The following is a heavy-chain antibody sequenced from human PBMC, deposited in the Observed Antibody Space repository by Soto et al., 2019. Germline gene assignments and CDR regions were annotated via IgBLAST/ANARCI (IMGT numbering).Heavy chain of an antibody. Sequence: EVHLVESGGNLVQPGGSLRLSCAASGFSFGSYWMHWVRQVPGKNLVWVARIKSDGGSTDYADFVKGRFSISRDNTKNRLYLQMDRLRTDDTAVYYCVRDRSTCKDYWGQGTLVTVSS. CDR3: VRDRSTCKDY. CDR2: IKSDGGST. V-gene: IGHV3-74*01. CDR1: GFSFGSYW. D-gene: IGHD2-2*01. J-gene: IGHJ4*02.